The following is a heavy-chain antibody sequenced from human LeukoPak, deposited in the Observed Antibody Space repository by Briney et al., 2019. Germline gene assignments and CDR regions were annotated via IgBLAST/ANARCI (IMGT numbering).Heavy chain of an antibody. CDR1: GFSFTTSW. CDR2: IKPDATEK. Sequence: GGSLTLTCAASGFSFTTSWMSWVRQAPGKGLEWVANIKPDATEKHYVDSVRGRFTISRDNAQNSLSLEMSSLRAEDTAVYYCARGVWSSGNALDIWGQGTLVTVSS. D-gene: IGHD2-21*01. CDR3: ARGVWSSGNALDI. J-gene: IGHJ3*02. V-gene: IGHV3-7*01.